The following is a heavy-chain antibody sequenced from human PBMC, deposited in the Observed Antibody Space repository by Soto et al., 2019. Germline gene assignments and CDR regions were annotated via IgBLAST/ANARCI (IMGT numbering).Heavy chain of an antibody. CDR2: LYYGRSA. D-gene: IGHD3-22*01. CDR1: GDSLGSIY. J-gene: IGHJ4*02. Sequence: QVQLQESGPARGKPWKTLSLPCAVPGDSLGSIYSMWTRHPPGKGLESIGYLYYGRSANYNPSLKSRVTLSVDTSTNQCSLTLSSMTAADTAVYYCALRSMAVVPEYWGQGTLVTVSS. V-gene: IGHV4-59*01. CDR3: ALRSMAVVPEY.